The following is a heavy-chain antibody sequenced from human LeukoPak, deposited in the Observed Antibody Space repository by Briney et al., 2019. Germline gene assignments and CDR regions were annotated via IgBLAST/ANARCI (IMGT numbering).Heavy chain of an antibody. J-gene: IGHJ4*02. CDR3: VRGGRATFDA. CDR1: GFTFSSYG. D-gene: IGHD5-12*01. CDR2: ISYDGSNK. Sequence: PGGSLRLSCAASGFTFSSYGMHWVRQAPGKGLEWVAVISYDGSNKYYAGSVKGRFTISRDNAENSLYLLMNGLRPEDMALYYCVRGGRATFDAWGQGTLVTVSS. V-gene: IGHV3-30*03.